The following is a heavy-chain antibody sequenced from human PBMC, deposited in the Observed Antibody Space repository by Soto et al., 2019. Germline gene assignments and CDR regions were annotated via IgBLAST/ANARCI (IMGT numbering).Heavy chain of an antibody. Sequence: GASVKVSCKASGYTLTGYYMHWVRQAPGQGLEWMGWINPNSGGTNYAQKFQGWVTMTRDTSISTAYMELSRLRSDDTAVYYCARERQESASKKYFDYWGQGTLVTVSS. CDR1: GYTLTGYY. CDR2: INPNSGGT. CDR3: ARERQESASKKYFDY. J-gene: IGHJ4*02. V-gene: IGHV1-2*04. D-gene: IGHD3-16*01.